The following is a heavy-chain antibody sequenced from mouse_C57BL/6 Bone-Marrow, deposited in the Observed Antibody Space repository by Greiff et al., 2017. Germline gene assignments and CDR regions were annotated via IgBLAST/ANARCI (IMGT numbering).Heavy chain of an antibody. J-gene: IGHJ3*01. CDR3: ARCCYCGYYHAGFAY. CDR2: IGPGSGGT. CDR1: GYTFTDYY. V-gene: IGHV1-77*01. Sequence: VQLQQSGAELVKPGASVKISCKASGYTFTDYYINWVKQRPGQGLEWIGKIGPGSGGTYYNEKFKGKATLTADKSSSTAYMQLSSLTSEDSAVYFCARCCYCGYYHAGFAYGGQGTLATVSA. D-gene: IGHD2-1*01.